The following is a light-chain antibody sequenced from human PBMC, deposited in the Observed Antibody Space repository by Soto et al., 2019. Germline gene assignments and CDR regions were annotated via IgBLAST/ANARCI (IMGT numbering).Light chain of an antibody. V-gene: IGKV3-20*01. J-gene: IGKJ2*01. CDR3: HQYGSSPPYT. CDR1: QSINNNY. Sequence: EVVLTQSPGTLSLSPGERATLSCRASQSINNNYLAWYQQRPSQAPRLLIYGSSDRATGIPDRFTGSGSGTHFTLTISRLEPEDFAVYYCHQYGSSPPYTFGQGTKLEI. CDR2: GSS.